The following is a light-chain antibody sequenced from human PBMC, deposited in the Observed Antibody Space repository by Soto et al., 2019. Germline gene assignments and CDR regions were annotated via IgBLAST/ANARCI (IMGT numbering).Light chain of an antibody. CDR3: SSYTSSSTLV. J-gene: IGLJ3*02. CDR2: EVS. CDR1: SSDVGGYNY. Sequence: QSVLTQPASVSGSPGQSITISCTGSSSDVGGYNYVSWYQQHPGKAPKLMIYEVSNRPSGISNRFSGSKSGNTASLTLSGLQAEDEADYYCSSYTSSSTLVLGGGTKLTVL. V-gene: IGLV2-14*01.